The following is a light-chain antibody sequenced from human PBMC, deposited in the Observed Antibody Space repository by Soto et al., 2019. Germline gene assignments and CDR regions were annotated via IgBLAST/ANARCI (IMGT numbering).Light chain of an antibody. Sequence: QSALTQPASVSGSPGQSITISCTGTSSDIGRYDYVSWYQQFPGKAPKLMIYRVINRPSGVSDRFSGSKSGNSASLSISGLQPEDEADYYCSSYAGSSNVFGTGTKLTVL. V-gene: IGLV2-14*03. J-gene: IGLJ1*01. CDR1: SSDIGRYDY. CDR3: SSYAGSSNV. CDR2: RVI.